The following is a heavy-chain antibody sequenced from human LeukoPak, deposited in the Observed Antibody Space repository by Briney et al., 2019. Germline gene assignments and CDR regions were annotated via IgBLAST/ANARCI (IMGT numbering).Heavy chain of an antibody. CDR2: IYTSGST. J-gene: IGHJ6*03. CDR1: GGSISSGSYY. V-gene: IGHV4-61*02. CDR3: ARDHCGGGSCYRDYYYYYMDV. D-gene: IGHD2-15*01. Sequence: SETLSLTCTVSGGSISSGSYYWSWIRQPAGKGLEWIGRIYTSGSTNYNPSLKSRVTISVDTSKNQFSLKLSSVTAADTAVYYCARDHCGGGSCYRDYYYYYMDVWGKGTTVTVSS.